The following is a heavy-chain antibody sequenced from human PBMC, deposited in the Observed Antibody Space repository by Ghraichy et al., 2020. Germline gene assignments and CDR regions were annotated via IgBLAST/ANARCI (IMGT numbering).Heavy chain of an antibody. J-gene: IGHJ3*02. CDR2: TGQDGGEK. D-gene: IGHD3/OR15-3a*01. CDR3: ARNLISTSGSYAFYI. Sequence: GGSLRLSCAASGFSFSTYWMTWVRQAPGKGLEWVANTGQDGGEKYYVDSVKGRFTISRDNARNSLFLQMDSLRAEDTAIYYCARNLISTSGSYAFYIWGQGTVVTVSS. V-gene: IGHV3-7*01. CDR1: GFSFSTYW.